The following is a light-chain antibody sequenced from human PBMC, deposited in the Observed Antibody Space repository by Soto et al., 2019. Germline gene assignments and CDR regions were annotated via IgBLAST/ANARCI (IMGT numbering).Light chain of an antibody. CDR1: QSVSSD. J-gene: IGKJ1*01. Sequence: EIVMTQSPATLSVSPGERATLSCRASQSVSSDLAWYQQKPGQAPRLLIYAASIRATGIPARFSGSGSGTEFTLTIGSLEPEDFAVYYCQQRRTFGQGTKVDIK. CDR2: AAS. CDR3: QQRRT. V-gene: IGKV3-15*01.